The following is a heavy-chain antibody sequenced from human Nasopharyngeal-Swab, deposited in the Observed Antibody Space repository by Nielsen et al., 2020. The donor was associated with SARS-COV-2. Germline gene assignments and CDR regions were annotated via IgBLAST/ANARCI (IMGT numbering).Heavy chain of an antibody. CDR2: IIPIFGTA. CDR3: SWSGYQGAYYYYYGMDV. Sequence: WVGQAPGQGLEWMGGIIPIFGTANYAQKFQGRVTITADESTSTAYMELSSLRSEDTAVYYCSWSGYQGAYYYYYGMDVWGQGTTVTVS. D-gene: IGHD3-3*01. J-gene: IGHJ6*02. V-gene: IGHV1-69*01.